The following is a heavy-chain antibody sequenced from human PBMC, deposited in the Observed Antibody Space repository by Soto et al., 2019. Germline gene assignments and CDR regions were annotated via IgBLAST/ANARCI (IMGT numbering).Heavy chain of an antibody. CDR3: ALLNGYCVSTNCHGYYGMDV. Sequence: SETLSLNCTVSGGSVSSNSYSWGWIRQSPRKRLEWIGTIYSSENTYYNTSLLSRVTISVDTSKNELSLRLSSVTAVYTVVYYFALLNGYCVSTNCHGYYGMDVWGQGTTVTAP. J-gene: IGHJ6*02. CDR1: GGSVSSNSYS. V-gene: IGHV4-39*01. D-gene: IGHD2-2*03. CDR2: IYSSENT.